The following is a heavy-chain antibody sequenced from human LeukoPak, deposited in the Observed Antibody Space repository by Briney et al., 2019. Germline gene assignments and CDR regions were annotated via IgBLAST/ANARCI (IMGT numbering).Heavy chain of an antibody. CDR3: AKAYYGYSGYDPSYYFDY. Sequence: GGSLRLSCAASGFTFDDYAMHWVRQAPGKGLEWVSGISWNSGSIGYADSVKGRFTISRDNAKNPLYLQMNSLRAEDTALYYCAKAYYGYSGYDPSYYFDYWGQGTLVTVSS. D-gene: IGHD5-12*01. CDR1: GFTFDDYA. J-gene: IGHJ4*02. CDR2: ISWNSGSI. V-gene: IGHV3-9*01.